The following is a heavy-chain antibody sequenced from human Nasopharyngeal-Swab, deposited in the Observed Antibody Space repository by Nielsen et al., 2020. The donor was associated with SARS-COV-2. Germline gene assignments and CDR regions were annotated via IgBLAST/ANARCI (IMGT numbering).Heavy chain of an antibody. CDR1: GYTFTSYA. J-gene: IGHJ3*02. Sequence: ASVKVSCKASGYTFTSYAMHWVRQAPGQRLEWMGWINAGNGNTKYSQKFQGRVTITRDTSASTAYMELSSLRSEDTAVYYCARVSWMAGAAFDIWGQGTMVTVSS. V-gene: IGHV1-3*01. CDR3: ARVSWMAGAAFDI. D-gene: IGHD5-12*01. CDR2: INAGNGNT.